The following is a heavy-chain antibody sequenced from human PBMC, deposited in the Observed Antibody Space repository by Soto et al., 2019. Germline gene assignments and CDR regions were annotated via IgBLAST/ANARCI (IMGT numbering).Heavy chain of an antibody. D-gene: IGHD5-12*01. CDR3: ASFVDIVATIDRAPEDHIDY. CDR2: IYYSGST. CDR1: GGSISSSSYY. V-gene: IGHV4-39*01. Sequence: QLQLQESGPGLVKPSETLSLTCTVSGGSISSSSYYWGWIRQPPGKGLEWIGSIYYSGSTYYNPSLKRRVTISVDTSKNQFSLKLSSVTAADTAVYYCASFVDIVATIDRAPEDHIDYWGQGTLVTVSS. J-gene: IGHJ4*02.